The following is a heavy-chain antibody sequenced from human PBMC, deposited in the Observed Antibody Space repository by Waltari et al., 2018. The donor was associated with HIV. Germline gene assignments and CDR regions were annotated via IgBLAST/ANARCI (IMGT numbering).Heavy chain of an antibody. V-gene: IGHV4-34*01. J-gene: IGHJ4*02. CDR3: ARGALPGLFDY. CDR2: INPSGST. Sequence: QVQLQQWGAGLLKRSETLPLTCAVYGGSFTAYYWNWIRQYPGKGLEWIGEINPSGSTNYKSSLKSRVTISVDASKNQFSLKLTSVTAADMALYYCARGALPGLFDYWGQGTLVTVSS. D-gene: IGHD2-2*01. CDR1: GGSFTAYY.